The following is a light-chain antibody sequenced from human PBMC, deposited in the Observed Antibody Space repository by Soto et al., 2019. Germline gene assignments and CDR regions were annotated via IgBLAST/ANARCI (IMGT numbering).Light chain of an antibody. J-gene: IGKJ5*01. Sequence: DIQMTQSPSTVSAYVGYRFTITCRTSQSVSTYLNWYQKKLGKAPNLLIYAASTLRSGVPSRFSGSGSGTDFTLTISSLQVEDSATYYCQQSYSTPGTFGQGTRREIK. CDR1: QSVSTY. V-gene: IGKV1-39*01. CDR2: AAS. CDR3: QQSYSTPGT.